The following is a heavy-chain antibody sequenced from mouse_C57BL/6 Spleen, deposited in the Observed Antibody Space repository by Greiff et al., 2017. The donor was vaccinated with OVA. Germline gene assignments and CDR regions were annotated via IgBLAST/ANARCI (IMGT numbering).Heavy chain of an antibody. Sequence: VQLQQPGAELVKPGASVKLSCKASGYTFTSYWMHWVKQRPGQGLEWIGMIHPNSGSTNYNEKFKSKATLTVDKSSNTAYMQLSSLTTEDSAIYYCARRDPGAYWGQGTLVTVSA. CDR3: ARRDPGAY. CDR2: IHPNSGST. CDR1: GYTFTSYW. J-gene: IGHJ3*01. V-gene: IGHV1-64*01.